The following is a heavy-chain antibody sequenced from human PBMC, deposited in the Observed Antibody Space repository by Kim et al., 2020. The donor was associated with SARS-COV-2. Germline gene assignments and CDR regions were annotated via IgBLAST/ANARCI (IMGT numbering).Heavy chain of an antibody. CDR1: GYTFTGYF. D-gene: IGHD2-15*01. J-gene: IGHJ5*01. CDR2: INPNTGYT. Sequence: ASVKVSCKASGYTFTGYFMHWVRQAPGQGLEWMGWINPNTGYTNYAQNSQCGVTMTRDTSTNTPYKELNRLTSDDTAIHYYRTSRVVGLSYEGKFHNW. V-gene: IGHV1-2*02. CDR3: RTSRVVGLSYEGKFHNW.